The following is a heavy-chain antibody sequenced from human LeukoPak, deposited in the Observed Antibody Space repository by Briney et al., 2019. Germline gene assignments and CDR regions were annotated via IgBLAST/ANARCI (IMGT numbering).Heavy chain of an antibody. J-gene: IGHJ4*02. CDR3: ARVLIGGNRSFDC. D-gene: IGHD4-23*01. CDR1: GFTYSDYW. V-gene: IGHV3-74*01. CDR2: IDGDGRST. Sequence: PGRSLRLSCAASGFTYSDYWMHWVRQVPGKGLVWVSRIDGDGRSTGYADSVKGRFTISRDTAKNTLYLQMNSLRAEDTAVYYCARVLIGGNRSFDCWGQGTLVTVSS.